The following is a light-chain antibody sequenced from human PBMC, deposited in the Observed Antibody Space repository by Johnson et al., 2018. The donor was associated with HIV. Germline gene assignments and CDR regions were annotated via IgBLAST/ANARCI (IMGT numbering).Light chain of an antibody. V-gene: IGLV1-51*01. CDR2: DNN. CDR1: SSDMGNYA. Sequence: QSVLTQPPSVSAAPGQKVTISCSGSSSDMGNYAVSWYQQLPGTAPKLLIYDNNKRPSGIPDRFSGSKSGTSATLGITGLQTGDEADYYCGTWDSSLSAGVFGTGTKVTVL. CDR3: GTWDSSLSAGV. J-gene: IGLJ1*01.